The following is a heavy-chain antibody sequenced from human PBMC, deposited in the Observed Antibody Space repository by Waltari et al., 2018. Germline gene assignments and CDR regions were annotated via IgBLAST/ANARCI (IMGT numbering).Heavy chain of an antibody. Sequence: QVQLVQSGAEVKKPGSSVKVSCKASGGTFSSYAISWVRQAPGQGLEWMGGIIPIFGTANYAQKFQGRVTITADKSTSTAYMELSSLRSEDTAVYYCAGGRSATTVTTGYYFDYWGQGTLVTVSS. CDR3: AGGRSATTVTTGYYFDY. J-gene: IGHJ4*02. D-gene: IGHD4-17*01. CDR1: GGTFSSYA. CDR2: IIPIFGTA. V-gene: IGHV1-69*14.